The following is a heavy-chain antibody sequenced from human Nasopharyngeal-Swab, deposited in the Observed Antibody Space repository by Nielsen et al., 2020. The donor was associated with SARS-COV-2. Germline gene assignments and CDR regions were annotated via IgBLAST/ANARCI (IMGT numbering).Heavy chain of an antibody. Sequence: GGSLRLSCAASGFSLSRHGMNWVRQAPGKGLEWVSSVGGSDDSTFYADSVKGRFTISRDNSKNTLYLQMNSLRAEDTAVYYCAKDLGSGSYRYFQHWGQGTLVTVSS. D-gene: IGHD1-26*01. CDR3: AKDLGSGSYRYFQH. V-gene: IGHV3-23*01. CDR2: VGGSDDST. CDR1: GFSLSRHG. J-gene: IGHJ1*01.